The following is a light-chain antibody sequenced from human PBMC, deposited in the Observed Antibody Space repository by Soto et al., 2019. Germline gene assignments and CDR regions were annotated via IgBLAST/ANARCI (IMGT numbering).Light chain of an antibody. CDR3: QQCNYYPPFT. CDR1: QGISSA. J-gene: IGKJ3*01. V-gene: IGKV1D-13*01. CDR2: DAS. Sequence: AIQLTQPPSSLSASVGDRVTISCRASQGISSALAWYQQKPGKAPKLLIYDASNLESGVPSRFSGSGSWTDFTLTISSLQPEDFATYYYQQCNYYPPFTFGPGTKVDIK.